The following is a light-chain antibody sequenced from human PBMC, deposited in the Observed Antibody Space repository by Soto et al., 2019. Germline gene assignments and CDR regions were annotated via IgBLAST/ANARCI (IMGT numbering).Light chain of an antibody. J-gene: IGKJ4*01. Sequence: EIVLTQSPGTLSLSPGDRATLSCRASQSVSSSYLAWYQQKPGQAPRLLIYGASSRATGIPDRFSGSGPGTDFTLTISGLEPEDSAVYYCQQYGSSPVTFGGGTKVDIK. V-gene: IGKV3-20*01. CDR3: QQYGSSPVT. CDR1: QSVSSSY. CDR2: GAS.